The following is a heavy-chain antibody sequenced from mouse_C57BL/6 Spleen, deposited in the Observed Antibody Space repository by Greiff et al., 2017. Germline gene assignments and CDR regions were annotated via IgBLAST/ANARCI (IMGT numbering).Heavy chain of an antibody. V-gene: IGHV1-72*01. CDR3: GRQGYYCSSIWSFAA. CDR1: GYTFTSYW. J-gene: IGHJ1*03. CDR2: IDPNSGGT. D-gene: IGHD1-1*01. Sequence: QVQLQQPGPELVMPGASVKLSCKASGYTFTSYWMHWVKQRPGQGLEWIGEIDPNSGGTKYNEKFKSKATLTVDKPSSTAYMKLRSLTSEDSAFYCCGRQGYYCSSIWSFAAWGTGTLVTVS.